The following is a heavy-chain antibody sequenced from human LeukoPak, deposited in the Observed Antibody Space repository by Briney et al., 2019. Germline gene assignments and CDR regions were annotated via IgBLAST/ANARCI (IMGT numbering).Heavy chain of an antibody. D-gene: IGHD3-9*01. CDR1: GFTFSSYS. CDR2: ISSSSSTI. J-gene: IGHJ4*02. Sequence: GGSLRLSCAASGFTFSSYSMNWVRQAPGKGLEWVSYISSSSSTIYYADSVKGQFTISRDNAKNSLYLQMNSLRAEDTAVYYCARDLTGYARYFDYWGQGTLVTVSS. V-gene: IGHV3-48*01. CDR3: ARDLTGYARYFDY.